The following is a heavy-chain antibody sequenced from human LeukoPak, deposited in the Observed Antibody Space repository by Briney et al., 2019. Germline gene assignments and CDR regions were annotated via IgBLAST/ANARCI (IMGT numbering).Heavy chain of an antibody. CDR3: ARDGGGYDI. Sequence: GGSLRLSCAASGFTFSNYWMSWVRQAPGKGLEWVANIKEDGSENYYVDSVKGRFTISRDNAKKSLYLQMNSLRAEDTAVYCCARDGGGYDIWGQGTLVTVSS. J-gene: IGHJ4*02. V-gene: IGHV3-7*01. CDR2: IKEDGSEN. D-gene: IGHD5-12*01. CDR1: GFTFSNYW.